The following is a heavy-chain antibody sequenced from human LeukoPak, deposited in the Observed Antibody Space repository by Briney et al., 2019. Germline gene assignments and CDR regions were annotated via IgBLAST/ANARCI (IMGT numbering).Heavy chain of an antibody. D-gene: IGHD1-26*01. CDR1: GGSISSDY. Sequence: SETLSLTCTVSGGSISSDYWSWIRQPPGKGREGSGYVYYSGNTNYNPSLKSRVTISVDTSKNQFSLRLTSVTAADTAVYYCARHRGIVGTTTRSFDNWGQGILVTVSS. V-gene: IGHV4-59*08. CDR2: VYYSGNT. CDR3: ARHRGIVGTTTRSFDN. J-gene: IGHJ4*02.